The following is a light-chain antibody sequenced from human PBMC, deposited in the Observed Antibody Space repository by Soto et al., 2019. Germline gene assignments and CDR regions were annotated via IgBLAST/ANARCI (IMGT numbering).Light chain of an antibody. Sequence: VIWMTQPPSLLSASTGDRVTISFRMSQGISSYLAWYQQKPGKAPKVLIYAASRLESGVPSRFSGSGSGTEFTLTISSLQPDDFATYYCQQYNSHSPLTFGGGTKVDIK. J-gene: IGKJ4*01. V-gene: IGKV1D-8*03. CDR3: QQYNSHSPLT. CDR2: AAS. CDR1: QGISSY.